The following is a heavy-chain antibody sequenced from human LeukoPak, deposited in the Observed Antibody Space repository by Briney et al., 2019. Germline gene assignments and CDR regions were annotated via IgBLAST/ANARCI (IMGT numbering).Heavy chain of an antibody. J-gene: IGHJ6*02. CDR1: GFTFSSYA. CDR3: AREHITIFGPGGMDV. D-gene: IGHD3-3*01. CDR2: ISYDGSNK. V-gene: IGHV3-30-3*01. Sequence: GGSLRLSRAASGFTFSSYAMHWVRQAPGKGLEWVAVISYDGSNKYYADSVKGRFTISRDNSKNTLYLQMNSLRAEDTAVYYCAREHITIFGPGGMDVWGQGTTVTVSS.